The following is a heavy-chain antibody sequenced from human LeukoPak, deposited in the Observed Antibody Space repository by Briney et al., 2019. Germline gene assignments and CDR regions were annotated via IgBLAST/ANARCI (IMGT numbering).Heavy chain of an antibody. CDR2: IIPIFGTA. V-gene: IGHV1-69*05. CDR3: ASPRAGGNGVYYYYMDV. J-gene: IGHJ6*03. D-gene: IGHD4-23*01. Sequence: ASVKVSCKASGGTFSGYAISWVRQAPGQGLEWMGGIIPIFGTANYAQKFQGRVTITTDESTSTAYMELSSLRSEDTAVYYCASPRAGGNGVYYYYMDVWGKGTTVTVSS. CDR1: GGTFSGYA.